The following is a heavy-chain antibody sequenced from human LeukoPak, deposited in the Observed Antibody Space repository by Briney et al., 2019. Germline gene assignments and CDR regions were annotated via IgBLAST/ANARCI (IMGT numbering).Heavy chain of an antibody. D-gene: IGHD3-10*01. Sequence: SETLSLTCTVSGGSISSYSWSWIRQPPGKGLDWIGSISYSGNTNYSPSFRRRVTISRGTSKNQFSLKLSSVTAADTAVYYCARTMVRGVPFDYWGQGTLVTVSS. CDR2: ISYSGNT. J-gene: IGHJ4*02. CDR3: ARTMVRGVPFDY. CDR1: GGSISSYS. V-gene: IGHV4-59*01.